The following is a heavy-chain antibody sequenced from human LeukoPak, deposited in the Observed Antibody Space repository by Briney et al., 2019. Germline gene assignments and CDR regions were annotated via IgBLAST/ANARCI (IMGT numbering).Heavy chain of an antibody. CDR2: IIPIFGTT. CDR1: GGTFSSYA. V-gene: IGHV1-69*05. Sequence: SVKVSCKASGGTFSSYAISWVRQAPGQGLAWMGVIIPIFGTTNYAQKLQGRVTMTTDTSTSTAYMELRSLRSDDTAVYYCARDRSGNYDSSGYYYPFDYWGQGTLVTVSS. J-gene: IGHJ4*02. CDR3: ARDRSGNYDSSGYYYPFDY. D-gene: IGHD3-22*01.